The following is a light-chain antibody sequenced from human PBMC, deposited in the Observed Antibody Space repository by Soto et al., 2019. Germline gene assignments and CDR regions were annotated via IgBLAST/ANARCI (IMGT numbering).Light chain of an antibody. CDR3: SSYTSST. Sequence: QSALTQPASVSGSPGQSITISCTGTSSDVGGYNYVSWYQQHPGKAPKLMIYDVSNRPSGVSNRFSGSKSGNMASLTISGLQAEDEADYYCSSYTSSTLGGGTKLTVL. V-gene: IGLV2-14*01. CDR1: SSDVGGYNY. CDR2: DVS. J-gene: IGLJ2*01.